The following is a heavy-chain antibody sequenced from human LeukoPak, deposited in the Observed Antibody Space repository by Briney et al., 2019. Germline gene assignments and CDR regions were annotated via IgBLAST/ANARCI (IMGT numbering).Heavy chain of an antibody. J-gene: IGHJ4*02. D-gene: IGHD3-22*01. CDR3: ARDLYYYDSSGSYFDY. CDR1: GFTFDDYG. Sequence: GXXXRLSCAASGFTFDDYGMSGVRHAPGKGLEWGSGINWNGGSTVYADSGKGRLTIDRDKGKNCVYVQMNRLRAEDTALYYCARDLYYYDSSGSYFDYWGQGTLVTVSS. V-gene: IGHV3-20*04. CDR2: INWNGGST.